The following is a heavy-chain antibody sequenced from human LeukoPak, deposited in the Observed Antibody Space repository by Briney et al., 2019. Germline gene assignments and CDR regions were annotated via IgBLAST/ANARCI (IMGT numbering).Heavy chain of an antibody. CDR1: DFTFSSYW. J-gene: IGHJ4*02. Sequence: GGSLRLSCAASDFTFSSYWMTWVRQAPGKGLEWVANIKQDGSKKNYVDSVKGRFTISRDNAKNSLYLQMNSLRAEDTAVYYCATPLDYYDSSGYHQGGDWGQGTLVTVSS. CDR2: IKQDGSKK. V-gene: IGHV3-7*03. D-gene: IGHD3-22*01. CDR3: ATPLDYYDSSGYHQGGD.